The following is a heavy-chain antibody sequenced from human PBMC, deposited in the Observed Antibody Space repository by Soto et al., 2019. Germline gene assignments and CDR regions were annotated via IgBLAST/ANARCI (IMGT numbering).Heavy chain of an antibody. CDR3: VRDSGAKLSSS. CDR2: IVPIYRTA. J-gene: IGHJ4*02. Sequence: SVKVSCKASGGTFSSYRINWVRRAPGQGLEWVGGIVPIYRTADYAQKFQGRVTITADESARTSYMELRSLKSQDTAVYYCVRDSGAKLSSSWGQGTLVTVSS. V-gene: IGHV1-69*13. CDR1: GGTFSSYR. D-gene: IGHD6-13*01.